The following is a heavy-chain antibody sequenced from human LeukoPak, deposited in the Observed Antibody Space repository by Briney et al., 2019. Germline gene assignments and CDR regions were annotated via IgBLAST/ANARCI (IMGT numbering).Heavy chain of an antibody. Sequence: PSETLPLACAVSGYSISSGYYWGWIRQPPGTGLEWIGSIYHRGSAYYNPSLKSRVTISVDTFKNQFSLNLSSVTAADTAVYYCARVGSSVPNWFDPWGQGTLVTVSS. CDR2: IYHRGSA. V-gene: IGHV4-38-2*01. CDR1: GYSISSGYY. D-gene: IGHD6-13*01. CDR3: ARVGSSVPNWFDP. J-gene: IGHJ5*02.